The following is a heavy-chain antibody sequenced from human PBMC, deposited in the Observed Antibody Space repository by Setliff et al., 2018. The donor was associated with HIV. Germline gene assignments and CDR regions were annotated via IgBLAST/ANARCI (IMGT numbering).Heavy chain of an antibody. J-gene: IGHJ3*02. Sequence: PSETLSLTCNVSGVSMSSHYWSWIRQAPGQPPNKGLEWIGYIYYTGSPFYNPSLKSRVTISIDTSKNQFSLRLNSVTAADTAVYYCARQSGYTRGWDIFGLVAGSFDIWGQGTMVTVSS. CDR1: GVSMSSHY. CDR2: IYYTGSP. V-gene: IGHV4-59*04. CDR3: ARQSGYTRGWDIFGLVAGSFDI. D-gene: IGHD3-3*01.